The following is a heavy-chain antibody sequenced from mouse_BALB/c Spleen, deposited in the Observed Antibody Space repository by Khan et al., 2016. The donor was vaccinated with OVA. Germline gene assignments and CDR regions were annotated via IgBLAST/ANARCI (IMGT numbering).Heavy chain of an antibody. CDR3: ASSTYRYAFAY. CDR1: GDSITSGY. CDR2: MIYTGYT. Sequence: EVELVESGPSLVKPSQTLSLTCSVTGDSITSGYWSWIRKFPGNKLEYMGYMIYTGYTDYNTSLKRRIAITRHTSKNQYYLQLNSVTAEDTATYYCASSTYRYAFAYWGQGTLVTVSA. J-gene: IGHJ3*01. D-gene: IGHD2-14*01. V-gene: IGHV3-8*02.